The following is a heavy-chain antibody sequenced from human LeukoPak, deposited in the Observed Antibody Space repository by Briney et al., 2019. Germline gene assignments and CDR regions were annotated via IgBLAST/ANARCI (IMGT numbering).Heavy chain of an antibody. J-gene: IGHJ3*01. Sequence: GGSLRLSCAASGFTFKDFAMTWVRQAPGKGLEWVSSIGDAGTYYADSVKGRFTISRDNSKNMSYLQLNSLRAGDTAMYYCAKNLGPFDVRGQGTMVTVSS. CDR2: IGDAGT. CDR3: AKNLGPFDV. CDR1: GFTFKDFA. V-gene: IGHV3-23*01. D-gene: IGHD3-16*01.